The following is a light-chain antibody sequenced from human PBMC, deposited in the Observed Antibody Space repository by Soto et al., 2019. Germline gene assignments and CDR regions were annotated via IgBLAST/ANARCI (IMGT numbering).Light chain of an antibody. CDR3: QQYNSYSEA. J-gene: IGKJ1*01. CDR1: HSVSRN. V-gene: IGKV3-15*01. Sequence: EILMTQSPGTLSVSPGERATLSCRASHSVSRNLAWYQQKPGQTPRLLIFGASARATGTPARFSGSGSGTEYTLTISSVQSEDFAVYYCQQYNSYSEAFGQGTKVELK. CDR2: GAS.